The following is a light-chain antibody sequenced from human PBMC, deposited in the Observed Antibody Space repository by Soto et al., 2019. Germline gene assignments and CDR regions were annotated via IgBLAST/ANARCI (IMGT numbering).Light chain of an antibody. CDR1: QTGSNSY. Sequence: IVLTQSPGTLSLSPGERATLSCRASQTGSNSYLAWYQQKSGQAPRLLIYGVSTRATGIPDRFSGSGSGTEFALTISRLEPEDFAVYYCQQYGRSPLTFGGGTKVEIK. CDR3: QQYGRSPLT. V-gene: IGKV3-20*01. CDR2: GVS. J-gene: IGKJ4*01.